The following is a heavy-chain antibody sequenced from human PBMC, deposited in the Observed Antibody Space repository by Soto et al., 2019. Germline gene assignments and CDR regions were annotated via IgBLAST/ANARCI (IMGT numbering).Heavy chain of an antibody. CDR3: ARDLAVTPSGYYYGMDV. D-gene: IGHD4-17*01. CDR1: GYTFTSYG. V-gene: IGHV1-18*01. Sequence: ASVKVSCKASGYTFTSYGISWVRQAPGQGLEWMGWISAYNGNTNYAQKLQGRVTMTTDTSTSTAYMELRSLRSDDTAVYYCARDLAVTPSGYYYGMDVWGQGTTVTVSS. CDR2: ISAYNGNT. J-gene: IGHJ6*02.